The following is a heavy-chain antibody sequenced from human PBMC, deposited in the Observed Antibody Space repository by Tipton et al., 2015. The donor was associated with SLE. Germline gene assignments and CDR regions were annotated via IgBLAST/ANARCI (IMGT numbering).Heavy chain of an antibody. D-gene: IGHD3-22*01. CDR1: GFTFSSYG. V-gene: IGHV3-30*02. Sequence: GSLRLSCAASGFTFSSYGMHWVRQAPGKGLEWVAFIRYDGSNKYYADSVKGRFTISRDNSKNTLYLQMNSLRAEDTAVYYCAKDVLDSYDSSGWDDAFDIWGQGTMVTVSS. J-gene: IGHJ3*02. CDR3: AKDVLDSYDSSGWDDAFDI. CDR2: IRYDGSNK.